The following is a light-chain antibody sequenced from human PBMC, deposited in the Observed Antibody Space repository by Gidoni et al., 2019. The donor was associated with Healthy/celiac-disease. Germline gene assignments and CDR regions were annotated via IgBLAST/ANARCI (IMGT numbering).Light chain of an antibody. V-gene: IGKV1-5*01. CDR3: QQYNSYSYT. J-gene: IGKJ2*01. Sequence: DRVTITCRASQSISSWLAWYQQKPGKAPKLLIYDASSLESGVPSRFSGSGSGTEFTLTISSLHPDDFATYYCQQYNSYSYTFGQGTKLEIK. CDR1: QSISSW. CDR2: DAS.